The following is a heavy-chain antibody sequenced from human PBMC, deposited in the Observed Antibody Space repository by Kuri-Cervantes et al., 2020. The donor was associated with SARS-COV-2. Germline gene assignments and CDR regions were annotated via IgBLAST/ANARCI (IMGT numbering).Heavy chain of an antibody. CDR2: INPNSGGT. CDR1: GYTFTGYY. Sequence: ASVKVSCKASGYTFTGYYMHWVRQAPGQGLEWMGRINPNSGGTNYAQKFQGRVTMTRDTSISTAYMELSRLRSDDTVVYYCARGYPTAFTIVRGAYGMDVWGQGTTVTVSS. D-gene: IGHD3-10*01. V-gene: IGHV1-2*05. J-gene: IGHJ6*02. CDR3: ARGYPTAFTIVRGAYGMDV.